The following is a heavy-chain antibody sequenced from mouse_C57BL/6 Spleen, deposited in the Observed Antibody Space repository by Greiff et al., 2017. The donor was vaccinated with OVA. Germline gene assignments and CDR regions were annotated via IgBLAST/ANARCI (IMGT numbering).Heavy chain of an antibody. CDR3: ARSPPYDYDGYFDV. CDR1: GYSITSGYD. CDR2: ISYSGST. D-gene: IGHD2-4*01. Sequence: EVQVVESGPGMVKPSQSLSLTCTVTGYSITSGYDWHWIRHFPGNKLEWMGYISYSGSTNYNPSLKSRISITHDTSKNHFFLKLNSVTTEDTATYYCARSPPYDYDGYFDVWGTGTTVTVSS. J-gene: IGHJ1*03. V-gene: IGHV3-1*01.